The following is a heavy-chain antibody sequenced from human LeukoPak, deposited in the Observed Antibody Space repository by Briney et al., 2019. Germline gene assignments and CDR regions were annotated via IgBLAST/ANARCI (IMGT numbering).Heavy chain of an antibody. D-gene: IGHD3-22*01. CDR3: AKGYYYDSSGTQRAEYFQH. CDR2: ISGSGGNT. CDR1: GFTFSSFD. V-gene: IGHV3-23*01. J-gene: IGHJ1*01. Sequence: GGSLRLSCAASGFTFSSFDMTWVRQAPGRGLEWVSTISGSGGNTYYADSVKGRFTISRDNSKNTLYLQMNSLRAEDTAVYYCAKGYYYDSSGTQRAEYFQHWGQGTLVTVSS.